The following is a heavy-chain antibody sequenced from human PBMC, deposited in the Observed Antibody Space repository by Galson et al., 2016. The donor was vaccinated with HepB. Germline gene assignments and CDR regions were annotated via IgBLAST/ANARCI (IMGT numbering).Heavy chain of an antibody. CDR3: ARSRAGYDSSGYYF. V-gene: IGHV4-39*07. J-gene: IGHJ4*02. Sequence: ETLSLTCTVSGGSISKRFYYWGWIRQPPGKGLEWIGSIYYSGSTFCNPSLKSRVTISIDTSKNQFSLKLSSVTAADTALYYCARSRAGYDSSGYYFWGQGTLVTVSS. CDR2: IYYSGST. CDR1: GGSISKRFYY. D-gene: IGHD3-22*01.